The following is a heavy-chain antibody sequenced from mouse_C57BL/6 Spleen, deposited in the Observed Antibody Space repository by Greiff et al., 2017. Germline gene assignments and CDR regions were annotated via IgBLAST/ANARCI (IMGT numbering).Heavy chain of an antibody. CDR3: ARHYGSSYGAMDY. J-gene: IGHJ4*01. Sequence: QVQLQQPGAELVRPGSSVKLSCKASGYTFTSYWMLWVKQRPIQGLEWIGNIDPSDSETHYNQKFKDKATLTVDKSSSTAYMQLSSLTSEDSAVYYCARHYGSSYGAMDYWGQGTSVTVSS. CDR2: IDPSDSET. CDR1: GYTFTSYW. V-gene: IGHV1-52*01. D-gene: IGHD1-1*01.